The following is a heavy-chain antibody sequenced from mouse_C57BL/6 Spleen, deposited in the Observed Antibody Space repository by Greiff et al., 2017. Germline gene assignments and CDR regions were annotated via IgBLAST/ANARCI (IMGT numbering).Heavy chain of an antibody. J-gene: IGHJ4*01. D-gene: IGHD1-1*01. V-gene: IGHV5-4*01. CDR1: GFTFSSYA. CDR2: ISDGGSST. CDR3: ARDRGTTVVAPYAMDY. Sequence: DVMLVESGGGLVKPGGSLKLSCAASGFTFSSYAMSWVRQTPEKRLEWVATISDGGSSTYYPANVKGRFTISRDNAKNNLYLQMSHLKSEDTAMYYCARDRGTTVVAPYAMDYWGQGTSVTVSS.